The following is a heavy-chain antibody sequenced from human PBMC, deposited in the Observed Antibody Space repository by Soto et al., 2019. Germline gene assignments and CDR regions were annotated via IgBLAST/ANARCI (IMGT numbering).Heavy chain of an antibody. CDR2: IQSGGTT. J-gene: IGHJ6*04. V-gene: IGHV3-66*01. Sequence: EVQLVESGGGLVQPGGSLRLSCAASGFTVSSKYMTWVRQAPGKGLEWVSLIQSGGTTYYANSVKGTFTISRDTSENKLHLQMDSLRVEDTAVYYCASDDVLCAGGRCYAMPLDVWGKGTTVTVSS. D-gene: IGHD2-15*01. CDR1: GFTVSSKY. CDR3: ASDDVLCAGGRCYAMPLDV.